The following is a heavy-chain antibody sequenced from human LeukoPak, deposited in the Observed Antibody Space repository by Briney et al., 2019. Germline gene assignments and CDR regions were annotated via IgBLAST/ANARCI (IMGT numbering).Heavy chain of an antibody. D-gene: IGHD5-18*01. Sequence: SVKVSCKASGGTFSSYAISWVRQAPGQGLEWMGRIIPILGIANYAQKLQGRVTITADKSTSTAYMELSSLRSEDTAVYYCARALGGYSYGWPLWGQGTLVTVSS. CDR1: GGTFSSYA. CDR3: ARALGGYSYGWPL. V-gene: IGHV1-69*04. CDR2: IIPILGIA. J-gene: IGHJ4*02.